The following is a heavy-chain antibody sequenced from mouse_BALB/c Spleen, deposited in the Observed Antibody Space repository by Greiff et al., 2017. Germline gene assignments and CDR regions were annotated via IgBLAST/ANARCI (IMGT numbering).Heavy chain of an antibody. CDR2: ISYSGST. D-gene: IGHD1-1*01. V-gene: IGHV3-8*02. Sequence: EVQLQESGPSLVKPSQTLSLTCSVTGDSITSGYWNWIRKFPGNKLEYMGYISYSGSTYYNPSLKSRISITRDTSKNQYYLQLNSVTTEDTATYYCARYRDGSSPFDYWGQGTTLTVSS. CDR1: GDSITSGY. CDR3: ARYRDGSSPFDY. J-gene: IGHJ2*01.